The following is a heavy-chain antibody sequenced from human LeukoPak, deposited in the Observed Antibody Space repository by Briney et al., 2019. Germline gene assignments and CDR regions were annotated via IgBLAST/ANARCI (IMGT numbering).Heavy chain of an antibody. Sequence: GASVKVSCKASGYTFTSYYMHWVRQAPGLGLEWMGIINPSGGSTSYAQKFRGRVTMTRDTSTSTVYMELSSLRSEDTAVYYCARGGEDIVVVPAAILDYWGQGTLVTVSS. D-gene: IGHD2-2*01. CDR3: ARGGEDIVVVPAAILDY. V-gene: IGHV1-46*01. CDR2: INPSGGST. J-gene: IGHJ4*02. CDR1: GYTFTSYY.